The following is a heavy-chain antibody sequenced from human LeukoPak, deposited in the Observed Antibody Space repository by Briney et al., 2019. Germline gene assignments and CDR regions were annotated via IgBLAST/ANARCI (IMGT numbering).Heavy chain of an antibody. J-gene: IGHJ4*02. CDR2: VNTNTGNP. CDR3: AREGPSYPVYFDY. V-gene: IGHV7-4-1*02. D-gene: IGHD1-26*01. Sequence: ASVKVSCKASGYTFTSYAMNWVRQAPGQGLEWMGWVNTNTGNPTYAQGFTGRFVFSLDTSVSTAYLQISNLKAEDTAVYYCAREGPSYPVYFDYWGQGTLVTVSS. CDR1: GYTFTSYA.